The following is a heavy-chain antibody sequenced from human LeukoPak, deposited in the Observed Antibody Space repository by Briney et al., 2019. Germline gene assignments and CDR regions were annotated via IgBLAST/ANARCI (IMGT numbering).Heavy chain of an antibody. Sequence: PSETLSLTCAVYGGSFSGYYWSWIRQPPGKGLEWIGEINHSGGTNYNPSLKSRVTISVDTSKNQFSLKLSSVTAADTAVYYCATRHSGWYRGAAFDIWGQGTMVTVSS. CDR1: GGSFSGYY. CDR3: ATRHSGWYRGAAFDI. J-gene: IGHJ3*02. CDR2: INHSGGT. V-gene: IGHV4-34*01. D-gene: IGHD6-19*01.